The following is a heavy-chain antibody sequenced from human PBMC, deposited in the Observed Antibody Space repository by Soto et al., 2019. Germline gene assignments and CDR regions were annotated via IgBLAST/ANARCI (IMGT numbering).Heavy chain of an antibody. CDR2: IYYSGST. V-gene: IGHV4-31*03. J-gene: IGHJ4*02. Sequence: QVHLQESGPGLVKPSETLSLTCTVSGGSITSGGYCWTWIRQHPVKGLEWMGHIYYSGSTSYNPSLKSRITISIDTCRNQFSLKLTSVTAADTAVYYCARDGDYFGSGSPPLLSRWGQGTLVTVSS. D-gene: IGHD3-10*01. CDR1: GGSITSGGYC. CDR3: ARDGDYFGSGSPPLLSR.